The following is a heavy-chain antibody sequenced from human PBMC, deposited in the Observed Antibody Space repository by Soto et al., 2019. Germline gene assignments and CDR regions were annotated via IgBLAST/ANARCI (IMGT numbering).Heavy chain of an antibody. CDR2: IKSKTSGETT. Sequence: EVHLVESGGGLLKPGGSLRLSCVASEFTFTSAWLTWVRQAPGKGLEWVARIKSKTSGETTDYAAPVRGRFTISRDDSKATVYLQMNSLKTEDTAIYYCTIDIAASGVGELDYWGQGTQVTVS. CDR1: EFTFTSAW. D-gene: IGHD2-15*01. V-gene: IGHV3-15*01. CDR3: TIDIAASGVGELDY. J-gene: IGHJ4*02.